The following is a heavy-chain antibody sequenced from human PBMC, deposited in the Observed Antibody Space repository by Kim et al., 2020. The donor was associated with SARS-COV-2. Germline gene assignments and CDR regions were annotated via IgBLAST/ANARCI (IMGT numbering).Heavy chain of an antibody. CDR2: IYYSGST. Sequence: SETLSLTCTVSGGSISSYYWSWIRQPPGKGLEWIGYIYYSGSTNYNPSLKSRVTISVDTSKNQFSLKLSSVTAADTAVYYCARSEKGIYGMDVWGQGTT. CDR1: GGSISSYY. V-gene: IGHV4-59*01. CDR3: ARSEKGIYGMDV. J-gene: IGHJ6*02.